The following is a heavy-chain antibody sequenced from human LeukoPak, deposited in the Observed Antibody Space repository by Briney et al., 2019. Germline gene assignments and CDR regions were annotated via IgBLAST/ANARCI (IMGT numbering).Heavy chain of an antibody. D-gene: IGHD6-19*01. J-gene: IGHJ4*02. CDR1: GFTFSSYG. Sequence: PGRSLRLSCAASGFTFSSYGMHWVRQAPGTGLEWVAVIWYDGSNKYYADSVKGRFTISRDNSKNTLYLQMNSLRAEDTAVYYCARDGVAGKFDYWGQGTLVTVSS. CDR3: ARDGVAGKFDY. V-gene: IGHV3-33*01. CDR2: IWYDGSNK.